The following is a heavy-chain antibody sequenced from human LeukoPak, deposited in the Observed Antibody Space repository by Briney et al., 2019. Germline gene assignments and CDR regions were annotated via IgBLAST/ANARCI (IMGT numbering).Heavy chain of an antibody. CDR2: IYYSGRT. D-gene: IGHD6-19*01. CDR3: AVHPGYSSGWTYFGY. J-gene: IGHJ4*02. V-gene: IGHV4-59*01. CDR1: GGSISSYY. Sequence: SETLSLTCTVSGGSISSYYWSWIRQPPGKGLEWIGYIYYSGRTNYNPYLKSRVTISVDTSKNQFSLKLSSVTAADTAVYYCAVHPGYSSGWTYFGYWGQGTLVTVSS.